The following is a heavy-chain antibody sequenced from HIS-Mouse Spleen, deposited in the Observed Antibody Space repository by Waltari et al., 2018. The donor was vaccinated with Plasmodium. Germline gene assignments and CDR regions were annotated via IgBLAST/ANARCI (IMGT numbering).Heavy chain of an antibody. CDR3: AREDILTAYYNDYWYFDL. CDR2: ISSSSSYI. CDR1: GFTFSSYR. J-gene: IGHJ2*01. V-gene: IGHV3-21*01. Sequence: EVQLVESGGGLVKPGGSLRLSCAASGFTFSSYRMNWVRQAPGKGLEWVSSISSSSSYIYYADSVKGRFTISRDNAKNSLYLQMNSLRAEDTAVYYCAREDILTAYYNDYWYFDLWGRGTLVTVSS. D-gene: IGHD3-9*01.